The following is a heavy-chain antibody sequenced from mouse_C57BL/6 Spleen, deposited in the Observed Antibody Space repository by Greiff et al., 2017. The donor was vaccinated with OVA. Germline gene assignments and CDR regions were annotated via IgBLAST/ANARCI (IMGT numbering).Heavy chain of an antibody. D-gene: IGHD1-1*01. Sequence: EVHLVESGPELVKPGASVKMSCKASGYTFTDYNMHWVKQSHGKSLEWIGYINPNNGGTSYNQKFKGKATLTVNKSSSTAYMELRSLTSEDSAVYYCARDSSYFDYWGQGTTLTVSS. CDR3: ARDSSYFDY. CDR2: INPNNGGT. CDR1: GYTFTDYN. J-gene: IGHJ2*01. V-gene: IGHV1-22*01.